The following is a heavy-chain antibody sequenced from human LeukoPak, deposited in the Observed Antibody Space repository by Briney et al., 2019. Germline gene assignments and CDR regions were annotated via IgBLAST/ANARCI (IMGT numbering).Heavy chain of an antibody. V-gene: IGHV4-34*01. Sequence: SETLSLTCAVYGGSFSGYYWSWIRQPPGKGLEWIGEINHSGSTNYNPSLKSRVTISVDASENQFSLKLSSVTAADTAVYYCARGVPLLRYYFDYWGQGTLVTVSS. CDR1: GGSFSGYY. CDR2: INHSGST. CDR3: ARGVPLLRYYFDY. J-gene: IGHJ4*02. D-gene: IGHD3-10*01.